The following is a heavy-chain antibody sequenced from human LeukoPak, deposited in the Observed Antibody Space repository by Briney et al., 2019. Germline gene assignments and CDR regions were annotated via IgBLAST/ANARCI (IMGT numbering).Heavy chain of an antibody. V-gene: IGHV1-2*06. CDR2: INPNSGGT. J-gene: IGHJ5*02. D-gene: IGHD3-9*01. CDR3: AGGVYDILTGYPFDP. Sequence: ASVKVSCKASGYTFTGYYMHWVRQAPGQGLEWMGRINPNSGGTNYAQKFQGRVTMTRDTSISTAYMELSSLRSEDTAVYYCAGGVYDILTGYPFDPWGQGTLVTVSS. CDR1: GYTFTGYY.